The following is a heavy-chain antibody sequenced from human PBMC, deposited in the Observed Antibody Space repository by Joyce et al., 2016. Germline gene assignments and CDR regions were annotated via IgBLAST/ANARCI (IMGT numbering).Heavy chain of an antibody. J-gene: IGHJ3*02. CDR3: AREIVGAPRGFDI. CDR2: ISGTSYYI. CDR1: GSTFSSSS. Sequence: QLVESGGGVVKPGGSLRLSFEASGSTFSSSSMSWFRQAPGKVLEWVAAISGTSYYIFPAETVRGRFSISRDSSKNTLFLQMDTLRVEDTAVYYCAREIVGAPRGFDIWGQGTMVTVSS. D-gene: IGHD1-26*01. V-gene: IGHV3-21*04.